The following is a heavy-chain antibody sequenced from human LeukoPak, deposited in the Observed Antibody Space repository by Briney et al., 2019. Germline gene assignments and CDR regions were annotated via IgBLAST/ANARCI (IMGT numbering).Heavy chain of an antibody. CDR1: GGSISSGDYY. CDR3: AREVQWELPDY. D-gene: IGHD1-26*01. CDR2: ITADGTHK. Sequence: LSLTCTVSGGSISSGDYYWSWIRQAPGKGLEWVSYITADGTHKYDADSVKGRFTISRDNAKNSLYLQMNSLRVDDTAIYYCAREVQWELPDYWGQGTLVTVSS. J-gene: IGHJ4*02. V-gene: IGHV3-11*04.